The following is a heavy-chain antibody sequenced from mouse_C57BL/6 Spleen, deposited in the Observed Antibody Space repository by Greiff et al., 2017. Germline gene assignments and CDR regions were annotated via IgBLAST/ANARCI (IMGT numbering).Heavy chain of an antibody. J-gene: IGHJ1*03. V-gene: IGHV5-16*01. CDR3: ARDDRYSSFPYWYFDV. Sequence: EVKLMESEGGLVQPGSSMILSCTASGFTFSDYYMAWVRQVPEKGLEWVANINYDGSSTYYLDSLKSRFIISRDNAKNILYLQMSSLKSEDTATYYCARDDRYSSFPYWYFDVWGTGTTVTVSS. CDR2: INYDGSST. D-gene: IGHD1-1*01. CDR1: GFTFSDYY.